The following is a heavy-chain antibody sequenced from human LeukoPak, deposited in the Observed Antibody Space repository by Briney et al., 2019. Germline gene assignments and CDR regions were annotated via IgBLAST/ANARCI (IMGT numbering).Heavy chain of an antibody. CDR2: IYSGGST. V-gene: IGHV3-66*02. Sequence: GGSLRLSCAASGFTVSSNYMSWVRQAPGKGLEWVSVIYSGGSTYYADPVKGRFTISRDNSKNTLYLQMNSLRAEDTAVYYCARGPYCSSTSCYTLGFDYWGQGTLVTVSS. CDR1: GFTVSSNY. D-gene: IGHD2-2*02. CDR3: ARGPYCSSTSCYTLGFDY. J-gene: IGHJ4*02.